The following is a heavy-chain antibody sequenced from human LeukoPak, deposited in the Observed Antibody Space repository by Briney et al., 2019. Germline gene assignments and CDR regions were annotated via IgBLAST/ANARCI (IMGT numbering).Heavy chain of an antibody. CDR3: ARQGGYARPFDY. Sequence: SETLSLTCTVSGGSISSYYWSWIRQPPGKGLEWIANIYNSKSSNYNPSPKSRVTISVDSSKKQFSLKLISVTAADTAVYYCARQGGYARPFDYWGQGTLVTVYS. D-gene: IGHD5-12*01. J-gene: IGHJ4*02. V-gene: IGHV4-59*08. CDR1: GGSISSYY. CDR2: IYNSKSS.